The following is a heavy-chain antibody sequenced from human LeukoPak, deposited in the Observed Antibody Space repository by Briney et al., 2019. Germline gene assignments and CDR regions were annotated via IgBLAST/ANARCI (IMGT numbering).Heavy chain of an antibody. Sequence: ASETLSLTCTVSGGSISSGGYYWSWIRQPPGKGLEWIGYIYHSGSTYYNPCLKSRVTISVDRSKNQFSLKLSSVTAADTAVYYCASSGSSTSRYYNYMDVWGKGTTVTVSS. D-gene: IGHD2-2*01. CDR3: ASSGSSTSRYYNYMDV. J-gene: IGHJ6*03. CDR1: GGSISSGGYY. V-gene: IGHV4-30-2*01. CDR2: IYHSGST.